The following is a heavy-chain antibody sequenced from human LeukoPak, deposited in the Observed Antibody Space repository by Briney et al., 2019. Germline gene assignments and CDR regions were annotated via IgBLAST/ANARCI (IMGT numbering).Heavy chain of an antibody. V-gene: IGHV3-66*01. J-gene: IGHJ4*02. CDR3: ARVLNDYIDY. Sequence: GGSLRLSCAASEFSVGSNYMTWVRQAPGKGLEWVSLIYSGGSTYYADSVKGRFTISRDNSKNTLYLQMNSLRAEDTAVYYCARVLNDYIDYWGQGTLVTVSS. CDR2: IYSGGST. CDR1: EFSVGSNY.